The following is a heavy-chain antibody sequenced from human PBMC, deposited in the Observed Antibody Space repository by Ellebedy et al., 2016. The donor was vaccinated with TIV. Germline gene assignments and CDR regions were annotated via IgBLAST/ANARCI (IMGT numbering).Heavy chain of an antibody. D-gene: IGHD6-19*01. V-gene: IGHV3-23*01. J-gene: IGHJ4*02. Sequence: GGSLRLXCDASGFSFSSRAMAWVRQAPGKGLEYVSDISGSGVSTYYADSVKDRFTISRDNSKNTLYLQMNSLRGEDTAIYYCARSIGWYYFDYWGQGTLVTVSS. CDR3: ARSIGWYYFDY. CDR1: GFSFSSRA. CDR2: ISGSGVST.